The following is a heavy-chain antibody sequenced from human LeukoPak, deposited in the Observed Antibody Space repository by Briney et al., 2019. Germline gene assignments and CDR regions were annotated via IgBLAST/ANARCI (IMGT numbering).Heavy chain of an antibody. D-gene: IGHD3-3*01. V-gene: IGHV3-48*01. Sequence: GGSLRLSCAAAGFTISSYSMNWVRQTPGKGLGWGSYISSSSSTIYYADSVKGRFTISRDNAKNSLYLQMNSLRAEDTAVYYCARDWYDFWSGYNYYYMDVWGKGTTVTVSS. CDR3: ARDWYDFWSGYNYYYMDV. CDR1: GFTISSYS. J-gene: IGHJ6*03. CDR2: ISSSSSTI.